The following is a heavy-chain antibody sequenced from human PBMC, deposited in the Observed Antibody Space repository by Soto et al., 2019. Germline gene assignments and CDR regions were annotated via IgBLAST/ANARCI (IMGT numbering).Heavy chain of an antibody. CDR2: INENSGSL. J-gene: IGHJ4*02. D-gene: IGHD1-1*01. Sequence: EVQLVESGGNLVQPGRSLRLSCAASGFTFGDYAMHWVRQAPGKGLEWISSINENSGSLDYADSVKGRFTISRDNAKNSLYLQMNSLRIEDTALYYCPKDAHWSLDFWGQGTLVTVSS. CDR1: GFTFGDYA. CDR3: PKDAHWSLDF. V-gene: IGHV3-9*01.